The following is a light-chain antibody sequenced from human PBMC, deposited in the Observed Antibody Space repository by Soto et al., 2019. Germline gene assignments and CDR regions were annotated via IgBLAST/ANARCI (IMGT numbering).Light chain of an antibody. CDR3: QQYYSTPVT. Sequence: DIVMTQSPESLAVSLGERATINCKYSLSVLYSSNNKNYFAWYQQKPGQPPKLLIYWASTRESGVPDRFSGSGSGTDFTLTISSLQAEDVAVYYCQQYYSTPVTFGQGTRLEIK. V-gene: IGKV4-1*01. CDR1: LSVLYSSNNKNY. J-gene: IGKJ5*01. CDR2: WAS.